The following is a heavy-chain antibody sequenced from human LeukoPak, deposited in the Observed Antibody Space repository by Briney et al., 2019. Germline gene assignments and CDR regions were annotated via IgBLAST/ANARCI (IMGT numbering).Heavy chain of an antibody. J-gene: IGHJ4*02. CDR3: ATQRGSYLWGTDFDY. CDR1: GYTFTGYY. D-gene: IGHD3-16*01. CDR2: INPNSGDT. Sequence: ASVKVSCKASGYTFTGYYMHWVRQAPGQGLEWMRWINPNSGDTKYAQKFQGRVTMTRDTSISTAYMELSRLRSDDTAVYYCATQRGSYLWGTDFDYWGQGTLVTVSS. V-gene: IGHV1-2*02.